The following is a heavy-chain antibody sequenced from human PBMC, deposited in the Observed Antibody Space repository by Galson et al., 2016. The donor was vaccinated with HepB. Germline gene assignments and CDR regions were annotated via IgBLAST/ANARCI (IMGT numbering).Heavy chain of an antibody. CDR1: GYTFVAYW. V-gene: IGHV5-51*01. J-gene: IGHJ6*02. D-gene: IGHD5-24*01. CDR3: MRGLEMASIRHGVDV. Sequence: QSGAEVKKPGESLKISCRGSGYTFVAYWIGWVRQMPGKGLEWMGIIYPHDSDTRYSPSFQGHVTISADKSVNTAYLQWSSLEASDTAVYFCMRGLEMASIRHGVDVWAQGTTVIVSS. CDR2: IYPHDSDT.